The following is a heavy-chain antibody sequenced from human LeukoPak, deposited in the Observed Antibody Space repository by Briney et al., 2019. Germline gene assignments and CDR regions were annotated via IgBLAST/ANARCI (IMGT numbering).Heavy chain of an antibody. CDR3: ARGSSLSWFDP. CDR2: INPSGGST. V-gene: IGHV1-46*01. CDR1: GYTFTSYG. D-gene: IGHD6-6*01. Sequence: ASVKVSCKASGYTFTSYGISWVRQAPGQGLEWMGIINPSGGSTSYAQKFQGRVTMTRDTSTRTAYMELSSLRSEDTAVYYCARGSSLSWFDPWGQGTLVTVSS. J-gene: IGHJ5*02.